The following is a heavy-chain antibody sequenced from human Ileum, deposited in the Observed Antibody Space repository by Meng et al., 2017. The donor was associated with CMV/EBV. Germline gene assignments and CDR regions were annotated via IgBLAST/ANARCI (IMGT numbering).Heavy chain of an antibody. CDR2: ISGSGTTT. CDR1: GIIFSNYA. Sequence: LRLSCAASGIIFSNYAMSWVRQAPGKGLEWVSAISGSGTTTYYADSVKGRFTISRDNSKNTLFLQMNSLRVDDTAIYYCAKDMTFDPWGQGTLVTVSS. V-gene: IGHV3-23*01. J-gene: IGHJ5*02. CDR3: AKDMTFDP. D-gene: IGHD3-16*01.